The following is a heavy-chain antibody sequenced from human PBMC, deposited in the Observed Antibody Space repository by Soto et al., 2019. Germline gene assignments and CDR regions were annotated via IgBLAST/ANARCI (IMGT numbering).Heavy chain of an antibody. CDR3: ARALYYYDSSGYSPYNWFDP. CDR2: IYHSGST. J-gene: IGHJ5*02. V-gene: IGHV4-30-2*01. CDR1: GGAISSGGYS. Sequence: PSETLSLTCAVSGGAISSGGYSWSWIRQPPGKGLEWIGYIYHSGSTYYNPSLKSRVTISVDRSKNQFSLKLSSVTAADTAVYYCARALYYYDSSGYSPYNWFDPWGQGTLVTVS. D-gene: IGHD3-22*01.